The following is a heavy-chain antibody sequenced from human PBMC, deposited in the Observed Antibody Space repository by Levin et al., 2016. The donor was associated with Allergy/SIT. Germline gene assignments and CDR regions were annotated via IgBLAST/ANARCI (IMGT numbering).Heavy chain of an antibody. CDR2: ISYVESNK. CDR3: AKTRRQFAAGYYYGLDV. D-gene: IGHD2-15*01. J-gene: IGHJ6*02. CDR1: GFIFSNFG. Sequence: LSLTCAASGFIFSNFGMHWVRQAPGKGLEWVAVISYVESNKYYADSVQGRFTVSRDNSKNTLYLQMNGLRPEDTAVYYCAKTRRQFAAGYYYGLDVWGQGTTVTVSS. V-gene: IGHV3-30*18.